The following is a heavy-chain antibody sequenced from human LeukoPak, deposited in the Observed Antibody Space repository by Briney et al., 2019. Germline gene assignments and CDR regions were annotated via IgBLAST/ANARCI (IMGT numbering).Heavy chain of an antibody. CDR3: ARGWDEWQQLVLWEYAFDI. D-gene: IGHD6-13*01. Sequence: ASVKVSCKASGYTFTSYGISWVRQAPGQGLEWMGWISAYNGNTNYAQKLQGRVTMTTDTSTSTAYMELRSLRSDDRAVYYCARGWDEWQQLVLWEYAFDIRGQGTMVTVSS. CDR2: ISAYNGNT. J-gene: IGHJ3*02. CDR1: GYTFTSYG. V-gene: IGHV1-18*01.